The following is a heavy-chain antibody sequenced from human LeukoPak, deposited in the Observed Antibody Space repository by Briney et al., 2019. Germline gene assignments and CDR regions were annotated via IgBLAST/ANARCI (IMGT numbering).Heavy chain of an antibody. J-gene: IGHJ3*02. Sequence: GGSLRLSCAASGFTFSSYAMSWVRQAPGKGLEWVSGLSGSVGSIYYADSVKGRFTISRGNSKNTLYLQMNSLRAEDTAVYHCVKGGYDVLTGFYLAFDIWGQGTMVTVSS. V-gene: IGHV3-23*01. CDR2: LSGSVGSI. D-gene: IGHD3-9*01. CDR1: GFTFSSYA. CDR3: VKGGYDVLTGFYLAFDI.